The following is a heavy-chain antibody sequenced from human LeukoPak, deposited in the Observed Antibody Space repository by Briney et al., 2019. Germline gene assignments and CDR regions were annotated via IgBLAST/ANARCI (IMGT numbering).Heavy chain of an antibody. CDR2: INPSGSST. V-gene: IGHV1-46*01. CDR3: AKAVGHYLGG. CDR1: RFTFTNYY. J-gene: IGHJ4*02. D-gene: IGHD1-26*01. Sequence: ASVNDSCKASRFTFTNYYMHWVRPAPGQGLEWMGFINPSGSSTNYAQKFRGRVTMTRDTSTTTVYMKLSSLRSEDTAVYYCAKAVGHYLGGWGQGTLVTVSS.